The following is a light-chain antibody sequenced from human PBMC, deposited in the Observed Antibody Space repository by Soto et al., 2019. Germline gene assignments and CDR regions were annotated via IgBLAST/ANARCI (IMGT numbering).Light chain of an antibody. CDR1: QSLLHRNGYNY. CDR3: MQPVQTVPIT. Sequence: DIVVTHSPLALAVTPGEPAPITCSASQSLLHRNGYNYLDWYLQRPGQSPQLLIYLGSNRASGVPDRFSGSGSGTFFTLTISRVEAEDIGVYYCMQPVQTVPITFGQGKRRAIK. V-gene: IGKV2-28*01. CDR2: LGS. J-gene: IGKJ5*01.